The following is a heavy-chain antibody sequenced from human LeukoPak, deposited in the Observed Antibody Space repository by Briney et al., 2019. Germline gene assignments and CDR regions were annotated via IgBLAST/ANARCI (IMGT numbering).Heavy chain of an antibody. V-gene: IGHV1-69*05. CDR3: ARDSNTYYYGSGSYHRMSY. CDR2: IIPIFGTA. CDR1: GGTFSNSA. J-gene: IGHJ4*02. Sequence: SVKVSCKASGGTFSNSAISWVRQAPGQGLEWMGGIIPIFGTANYAQRFQGRVTMTRDTSTSTVYMELSSLRSEDTAVYYCARDSNTYYYGSGSYHRMSYWGQGTLVTVSS. D-gene: IGHD3-10*01.